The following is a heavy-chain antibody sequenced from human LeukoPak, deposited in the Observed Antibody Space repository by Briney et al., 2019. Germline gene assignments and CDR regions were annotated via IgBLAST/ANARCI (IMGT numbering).Heavy chain of an antibody. Sequence: GGSLRLSCEGSGFTFSNYWMGWVRQAPGKGLQWVANIKTDGSEKYYVDSVKGRFTISRDNAKNSLYLQMNSLRAEDTAVYYCARGRLMVPPYGSGSYYCRFDYWGQGTLVTVSS. J-gene: IGHJ4*02. D-gene: IGHD3-10*01. CDR3: ARGRLMVPPYGSGSYYCRFDY. CDR1: GFTFSNYW. CDR2: IKTDGSEK. V-gene: IGHV3-7*01.